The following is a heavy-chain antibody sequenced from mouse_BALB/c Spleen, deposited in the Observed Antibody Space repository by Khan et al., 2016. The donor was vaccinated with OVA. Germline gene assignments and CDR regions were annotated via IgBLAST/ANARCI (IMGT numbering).Heavy chain of an antibody. CDR1: GYTFTSYW. J-gene: IGHJ3*01. CDR2: INPSTDYT. Sequence: QVQLQQSGAELAKPGASVKMSCKASGYTFTSYWMHWVKQRPGQGLEWIGYINPSTDYTEYNQKFKDKATLTADKSSSTAYMQLTSLTSEDSAVYYCTNHGSSSDWFTYWGQGTLVTVSA. D-gene: IGHD1-1*01. CDR3: TNHGSSSDWFTY. V-gene: IGHV1-7*01.